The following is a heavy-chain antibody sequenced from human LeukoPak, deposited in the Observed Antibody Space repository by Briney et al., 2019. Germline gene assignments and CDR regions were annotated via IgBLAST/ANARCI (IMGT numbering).Heavy chain of an antibody. V-gene: IGHV3-7*01. CDR1: GFAFNSYW. CDR2: IKRDGSDT. CDR3: ARDANYYDSRGENYFNY. J-gene: IGHJ4*02. Sequence: GGSLRLSCAASGFAFNSYWMSWVRQAPGKGLEWVANIKRDGSDTYYVDSVKGRFTISRDNDKSSLYLQLNSLRLEDTAVYYCARDANYYDSRGENYFNYWGQGTLVTVSS. D-gene: IGHD3-22*01.